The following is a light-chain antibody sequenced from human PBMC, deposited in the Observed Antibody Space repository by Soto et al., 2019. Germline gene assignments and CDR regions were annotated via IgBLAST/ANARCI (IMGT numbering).Light chain of an antibody. CDR1: QGISSA. V-gene: IGKV1D-13*01. CDR2: DAS. CDR3: QQFNNYLGIT. J-gene: IGKJ5*01. Sequence: AIQLTQSPSSLSASVGDRVTITCRASQGISSALAWYQQKPGKAPKLLIYDASSLESGVPSRFSGSGSGTDFTLTISSLQPEDFATYYCQQFNNYLGITFGQGTRLEIK.